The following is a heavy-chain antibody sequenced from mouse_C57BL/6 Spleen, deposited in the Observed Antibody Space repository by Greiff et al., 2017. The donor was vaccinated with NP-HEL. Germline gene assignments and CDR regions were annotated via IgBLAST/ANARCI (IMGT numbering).Heavy chain of an antibody. D-gene: IGHD4-1*01. CDR2: INPGSGGT. J-gene: IGHJ2*01. V-gene: IGHV1-54*01. CDR1: GYAFTNYL. CDR3: ARRGETSTGSNFDY. Sequence: QVQLKQPGAELVRPGTSVKVSCKASGYAFTNYLIEWVKQRPGQGLEWIGVINPGSGGTNYNEKFKGKATLTADKSSSTAYMQLSSLTSEDSAVYFCARRGETSTGSNFDYWGQGTTLTVSS.